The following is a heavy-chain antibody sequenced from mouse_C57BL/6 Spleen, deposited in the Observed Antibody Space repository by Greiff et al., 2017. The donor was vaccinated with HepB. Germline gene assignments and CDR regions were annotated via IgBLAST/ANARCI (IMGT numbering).Heavy chain of an antibody. Sequence: QVQLQQPGAELVMPGASVKLSCKASGYTFTSYWMHWVKQRPGQGLEWIGEIGPSDSYTNYNQKLKGKSTLTVDKSSSTAYMQLRSLTSEDSAVYYCARRYDGYYYAMDYWGQGTSVTVSS. J-gene: IGHJ4*01. CDR2: IGPSDSYT. CDR1: GYTFTSYW. D-gene: IGHD2-3*01. V-gene: IGHV1-69*01. CDR3: ARRYDGYYYAMDY.